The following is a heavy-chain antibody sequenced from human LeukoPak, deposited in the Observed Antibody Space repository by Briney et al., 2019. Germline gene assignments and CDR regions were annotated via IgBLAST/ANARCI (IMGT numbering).Heavy chain of an antibody. CDR3: ARHLDYYGSGTYEF. D-gene: IGHD3-10*01. J-gene: IGHJ4*02. CDR1: GGSISSYH. CDR2: ISYSGST. V-gene: IGHV4-59*08. Sequence: SETLSLTCIVSGGSISSYHWSWIRQPPGKGLEWIGYISYSGSTNYNPSLKSRVTISVDTSKNQFSLRPSSVTAADTAVYYCARHLDYYGSGTYEFWGQGTLVTVSS.